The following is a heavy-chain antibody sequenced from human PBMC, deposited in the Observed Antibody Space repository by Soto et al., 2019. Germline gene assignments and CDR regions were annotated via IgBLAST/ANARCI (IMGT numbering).Heavy chain of an antibody. Sequence: GESLKISCQASGDSFTTYWIAWVRQMPGKGLEWMGIIYPGDSDTRYSPSFQGQVTISVDKSITTAYLQSSSLKASDTAMYYCARGSSVDAYEIWGQGTLVTVSS. D-gene: IGHD2-2*01. CDR2: IYPGDSDT. CDR3: ARGSSVDAYEI. CDR1: GDSFTTYW. J-gene: IGHJ3*02. V-gene: IGHV5-51*01.